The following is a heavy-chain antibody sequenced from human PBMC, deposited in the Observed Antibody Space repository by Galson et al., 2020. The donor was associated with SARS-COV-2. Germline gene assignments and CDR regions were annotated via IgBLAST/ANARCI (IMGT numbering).Heavy chain of an antibody. CDR2: FDPEDGET. Sequence: GESLKISCKVSGYTLTELSMHWVRQAPGKGLEWMGGFDPEDGETIYAQKFQGRVTMTEDTSTDTAYMELSSLRSEDTAVYYCATPHAKENWYFDLWGRGTLVTVSS. J-gene: IGHJ2*01. CDR1: GYTLTELS. CDR3: ATPHAKENWYFDL. V-gene: IGHV1-24*01.